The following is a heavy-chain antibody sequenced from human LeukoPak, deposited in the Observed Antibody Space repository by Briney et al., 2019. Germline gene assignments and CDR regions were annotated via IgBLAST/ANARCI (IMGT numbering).Heavy chain of an antibody. CDR2: IYHTGFT. D-gene: IGHD3-16*01. J-gene: IGHJ5*02. CDR1: NYSINSGHY. CDR3: AREARGIGT. V-gene: IGHV4-38-2*02. Sequence: SETLSLTCIVSNYSINSGHYWGWIRQPPGKGLEWIGSIYHTGFTYYNPSLKSRVTISVDTSKNQFSLKLSSVTAADTAVYYCAREARGIGTWGQGTLVTVSS.